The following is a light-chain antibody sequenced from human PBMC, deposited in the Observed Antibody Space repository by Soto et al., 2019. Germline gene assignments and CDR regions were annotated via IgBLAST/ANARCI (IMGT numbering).Light chain of an antibody. Sequence: QTVVTQPPSVSGAPGQRVTIPCTGSSSNIGSYYDVHWYQQLPGTVPKLLIYGDNNRPSGVPGRFSGSKSGTSASLAITGLQAEDEADYYCQSYDSSLSHVVFGGGTKLTVL. CDR3: QSYDSSLSHVV. J-gene: IGLJ2*01. CDR1: SSNIGSYYD. CDR2: GDN. V-gene: IGLV1-40*01.